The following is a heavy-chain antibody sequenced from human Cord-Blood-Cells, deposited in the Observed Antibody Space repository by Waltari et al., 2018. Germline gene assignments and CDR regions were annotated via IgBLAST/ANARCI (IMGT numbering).Heavy chain of an antibody. Sequence: QVQLVQSGAEVKKPGASVKVSCKASGYTFTGYYMPWVRQAPGQGLAWMRCINPNSGGTNHAQKFQGRVTMTSDTSISTAYMELSRLRADDTAVYYCARVDKTTVTTDYWGQGTLVTVSS. V-gene: IGHV1-2*02. CDR2: INPNSGGT. J-gene: IGHJ4*02. CDR1: GYTFTGYY. CDR3: ARVDKTTVTTDY. D-gene: IGHD4-17*01.